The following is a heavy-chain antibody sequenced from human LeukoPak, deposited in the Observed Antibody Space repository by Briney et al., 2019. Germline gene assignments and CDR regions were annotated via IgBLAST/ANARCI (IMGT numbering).Heavy chain of an antibody. J-gene: IGHJ3*02. CDR2: IKEDGNEK. D-gene: IGHD5-12*01. Sequence: GGSVRLSCVGSGFTFSPYWMSWVRQAPGKGLEWVANIKEDGNEKKYVGSVKGRFTISRDNANNSLYLQMNSLRADDTAVYYCARNQYSGKKWGDAFDMWGQGTMVTVSS. CDR3: ARNQYSGKKWGDAFDM. V-gene: IGHV3-7*01. CDR1: GFTFSPYW.